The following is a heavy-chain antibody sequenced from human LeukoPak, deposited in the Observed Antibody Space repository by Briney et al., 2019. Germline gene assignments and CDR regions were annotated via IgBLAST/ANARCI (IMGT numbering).Heavy chain of an antibody. CDR2: IYYSGST. CDR3: AKVGEYYYDSSGYSYPFDY. D-gene: IGHD3-22*01. J-gene: IGHJ4*02. V-gene: IGHV4-39*01. CDR1: GGSISSSSYY. Sequence: SETLSLTCTVSGGSISSSSYYWGWIRQPPGKGLEWIGSIYYSGSTYYNPSLKSRVTISVDTSKNQFSLKLSSVTAADTAVYYCAKVGEYYYDSSGYSYPFDYWGQGTLVTVSS.